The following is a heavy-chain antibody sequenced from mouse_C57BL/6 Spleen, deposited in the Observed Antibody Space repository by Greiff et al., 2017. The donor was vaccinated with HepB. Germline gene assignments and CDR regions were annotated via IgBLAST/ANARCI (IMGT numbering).Heavy chain of an antibody. CDR1: GYTFTSYW. CDR2: INPSNGGT. J-gene: IGHJ1*03. Sequence: QVQLQQSGTELVKPGASVKLSCKASGYTFTSYWMHWVKQRPGQGLEWIGNINPSNGGTNYNEKFKSKATLTVDKSSSTAYMQLSSLTSEDSAVYYCARCLTVSLHFDVWGTGTTVTVSS. V-gene: IGHV1-53*01. D-gene: IGHD1-1*01. CDR3: ARCLTVSLHFDV.